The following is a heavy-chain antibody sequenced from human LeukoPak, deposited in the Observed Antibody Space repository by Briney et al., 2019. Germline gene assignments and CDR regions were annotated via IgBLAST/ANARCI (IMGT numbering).Heavy chain of an antibody. V-gene: IGHV4-38-2*02. Sequence: SETLSLTCTVSGYSISSGYYWGWIRQPPGKRLEWIGSIYHSGSTYYNPSLKSRVTISVDTSKNQFSLKLSSVTAADTAVYYCARGFGWDYWGQGTLVTVSS. J-gene: IGHJ4*02. CDR1: GYSISSGYY. CDR2: IYHSGST. D-gene: IGHD6-19*01. CDR3: ARGFGWDY.